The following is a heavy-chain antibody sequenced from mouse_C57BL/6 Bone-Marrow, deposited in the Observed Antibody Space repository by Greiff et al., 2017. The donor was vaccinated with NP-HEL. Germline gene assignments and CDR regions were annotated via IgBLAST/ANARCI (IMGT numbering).Heavy chain of an antibody. CDR1: GFTFSSYA. V-gene: IGHV5-9-1*02. CDR2: ISSGGDYI. CDR3: TRDRGIGRSSMDY. Sequence: EVKLMESGEGLVKPGGSLKLSCAASGFTFSSYAMSWVRQTPEKRLEWVAYISSGGDYIYYADPVKGRFTISRDNARNTHYLQMSSLKSEDTAMYYCTRDRGIGRSSMDYWGQGTSVTVSS. D-gene: IGHD2-14*01. J-gene: IGHJ4*01.